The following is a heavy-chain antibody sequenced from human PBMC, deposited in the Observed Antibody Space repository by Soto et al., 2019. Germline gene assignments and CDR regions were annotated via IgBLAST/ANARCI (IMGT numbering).Heavy chain of an antibody. V-gene: IGHV3-23*01. Sequence: EVQLLESGGGLVQPGGSLRLSCAASGFTFSSYAMSWVRQAPGKGLEWVSAIRGSGGSTYYADHVKGRFTISRDNSKNTPSLKMNSMKAEDTAVYYCAKIDVTYYDFWSRRPLSGTSDYWGQGTLVTVPS. D-gene: IGHD3-3*01. CDR1: GFTFSSYA. CDR2: IRGSGGST. CDR3: AKIDVTYYDFWSRRPLSGTSDY. J-gene: IGHJ4*02.